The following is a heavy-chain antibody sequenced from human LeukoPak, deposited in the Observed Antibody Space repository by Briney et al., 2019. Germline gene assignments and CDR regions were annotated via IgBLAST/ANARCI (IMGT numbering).Heavy chain of an antibody. J-gene: IGHJ5*02. CDR3: ARGGAMVKFWCSWFDP. D-gene: IGHD5-18*01. CDR1: GGSISSSSYY. CDR2: IYHRGST. Sequence: SETLSLTCTVSGGSISSSSYYWGWIRQPPGKGLDWIGSIYHRGSTYYNPSLKSRVTISVDTSKNQFSLKLSSVTAADTAVYYCARGGAMVKFWCSWFDPWGQGTLVTVSS. V-gene: IGHV4-39*07.